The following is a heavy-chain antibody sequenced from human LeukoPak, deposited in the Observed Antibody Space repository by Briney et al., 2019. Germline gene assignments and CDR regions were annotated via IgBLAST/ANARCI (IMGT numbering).Heavy chain of an antibody. CDR3: ARHTGYYNLGSYSIDH. CDR2: IYYSGST. Sequence: SETLSLTCTVSGGSISSSSYYWGWIRQPPGKGLEWIGSIYYSGSTYYNPSLKSRVTISVDTSKNQFSLKLSSVTAADTAVYYCARHTGYYNLGSYSIDHWGQGTLVTVSS. J-gene: IGHJ4*02. V-gene: IGHV4-39*01. D-gene: IGHD3-10*01. CDR1: GGSISSSSYY.